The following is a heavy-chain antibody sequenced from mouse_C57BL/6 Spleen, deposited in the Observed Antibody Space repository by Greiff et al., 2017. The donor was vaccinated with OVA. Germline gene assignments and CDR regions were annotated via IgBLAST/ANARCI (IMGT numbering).Heavy chain of an antibody. CDR2: IFPGSGST. D-gene: IGHD2-5*01. CDR1: GYTFTDYY. Sequence: VQLQQSGPELVKPGASVKISCKASGYTFTDYYINWVKQRPGQGLEWIGWIFPGSGSTYYNEKFKGKATLTVDKSSSTAYMLLSSLTSEDSAVYFCARSGYSNYVLYYFDYWGQGTTLTVSS. CDR3: ARSGYSNYVLYYFDY. V-gene: IGHV1-75*01. J-gene: IGHJ2*01.